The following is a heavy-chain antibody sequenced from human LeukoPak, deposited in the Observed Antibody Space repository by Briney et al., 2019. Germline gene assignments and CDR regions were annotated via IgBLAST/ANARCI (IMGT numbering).Heavy chain of an antibody. CDR1: GGSISSSSYY. J-gene: IGHJ3*02. D-gene: IGHD3-10*01. CDR3: ARHDASGIDAFDI. V-gene: IGHV4-39*01. CDR2: IYYSGST. Sequence: SETLSLTCTVSGGSISSSSYYWGWLRQPPGKGLEWIGTIYYSGSTYYNPSLKSRVTISVDTSKNQFSLKLSSVTAADTAVYYCARHDASGIDAFDIWGQGTMVTVSS.